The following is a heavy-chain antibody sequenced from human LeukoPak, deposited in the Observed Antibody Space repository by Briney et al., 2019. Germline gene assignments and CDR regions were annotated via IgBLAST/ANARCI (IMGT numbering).Heavy chain of an antibody. Sequence: SETLSLTCAVYGGSFSGYYWSWIRQPPGKGLEWIGEINHSGSTNYNPSLKSRVTISVDTSKNQFSLKLSSVTAADTAVHYCARGEKQQLVRSPGYFQHWGQGTLVTVSS. D-gene: IGHD6-13*01. CDR1: GGSFSGYY. CDR2: INHSGST. V-gene: IGHV4-34*01. CDR3: ARGEKQQLVRSPGYFQH. J-gene: IGHJ1*01.